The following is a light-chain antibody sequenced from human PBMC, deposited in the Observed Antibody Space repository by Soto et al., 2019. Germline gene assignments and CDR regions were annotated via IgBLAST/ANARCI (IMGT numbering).Light chain of an antibody. V-gene: IGLV2-14*03. CDR1: SSDVGAFTS. CDR3: SSYSRSTTLVV. CDR2: DII. J-gene: IGLJ2*01. Sequence: QSVLTQPASVSGSPGQSITISCTGTSSDVGAFTSVSWYQQHPGKAPKLIIYDIIHRPSGVSDRFSGSKSVNPASLTISGLQPEDEATYHCSSYSRSTTLVVFGGGTKLTVL.